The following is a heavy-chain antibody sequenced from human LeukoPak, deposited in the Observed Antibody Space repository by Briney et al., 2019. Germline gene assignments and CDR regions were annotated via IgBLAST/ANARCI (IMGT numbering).Heavy chain of an antibody. CDR3: ARAERFLEWFSDY. V-gene: IGHV3-30*04. D-gene: IGHD3-3*01. J-gene: IGHJ4*02. Sequence: QSGRSLRLSCAASGFTFSSYAMHWVRQAPGKGPEWVAVISYDGSNKYYADSVKGRFTISRDNSKNTLYLQMNSLRAEDTAVYYCARAERFLEWFSDYWGQGTLVTVSS. CDR2: ISYDGSNK. CDR1: GFTFSSYA.